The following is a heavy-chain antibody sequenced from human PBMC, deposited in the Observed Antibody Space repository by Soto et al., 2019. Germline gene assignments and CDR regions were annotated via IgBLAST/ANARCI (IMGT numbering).Heavy chain of an antibody. J-gene: IGHJ6*02. CDR1: GYSFTSYL. D-gene: IGHD6-13*01. Sequence: PGESLKISCKGSGYSFTSYLIGWVLQMPGKGLEWMGIIYPGDSDTRYSPSFQGQVTISADKSISTAYLQWSSLKASDTAMYYCARTSAAGKYYYGMDVWGQGTTVTVSS. CDR3: ARTSAAGKYYYGMDV. CDR2: IYPGDSDT. V-gene: IGHV5-51*01.